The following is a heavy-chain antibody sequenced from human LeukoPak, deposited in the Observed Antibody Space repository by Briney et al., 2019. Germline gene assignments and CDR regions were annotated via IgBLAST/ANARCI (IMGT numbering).Heavy chain of an antibody. CDR2: ISGGTT. CDR3: SRGSGWLSVY. V-gene: IGHV3-49*03. CDR1: GFTFGDYL. D-gene: IGHD6-19*01. Sequence: GGSLRLSGTASGFTFGDYLMSWFRQAPGKGLEGLGFISGGTTEYAASVKGSFTISRDDSTSIAYLQMTSLTPEATAVYYCSRGSGWLSVYWGQGTLVTVSS. J-gene: IGHJ4*02.